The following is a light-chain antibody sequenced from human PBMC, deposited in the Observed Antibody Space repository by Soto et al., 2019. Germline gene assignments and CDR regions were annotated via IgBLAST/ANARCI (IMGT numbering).Light chain of an antibody. Sequence: EIVMTQSPGTLSLSPGETATLSCRASQSVSSNYVAWFHQKPGQAPRLLIYGASSRATGVPDRFSASGSGTDFTLTXXXXXXXDFAVYYCQXXXXXPFTFGP. CDR1: QSVSSNY. CDR3: QXXXXXPFT. V-gene: IGKV3-20*01. J-gene: IGKJ3*01. CDR2: GAS.